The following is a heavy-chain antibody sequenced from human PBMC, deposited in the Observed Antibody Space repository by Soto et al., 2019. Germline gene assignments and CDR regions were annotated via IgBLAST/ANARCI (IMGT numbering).Heavy chain of an antibody. CDR2: INPSGDT. CDR3: ARDHGTRKQRVLHYYYGMDV. Sequence: ASVKVSCKASGDTFTSYYMHWVRQAPGQGLEWMGIINPSGDTSYAQKFQGRVTMTRDTSTSTVYMELSSLRSEDTAVYYCARDHGTRKQRVLHYYYGMDVWGQGTTVTVSS. CDR1: GDTFTSYY. J-gene: IGHJ6*02. V-gene: IGHV1-46*01. D-gene: IGHD6-6*01.